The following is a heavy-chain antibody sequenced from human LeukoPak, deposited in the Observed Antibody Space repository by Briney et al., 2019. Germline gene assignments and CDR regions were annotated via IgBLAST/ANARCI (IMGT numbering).Heavy chain of an antibody. CDR2: INHSGST. V-gene: IGHV4-34*01. CDR1: GGSFSGYY. CDR3: ARNVVVTPIASSWYFDL. Sequence: SETLSLTCAVYGGSFSGYYWSWIRQPPGKGLEWIGEINHSGSTNYNPSLKSRVTISVDTSKNQFSLKLSSVTAADTAVYYCARNVVVTPIASSWYFDLWGRGTLVTVSS. J-gene: IGHJ2*01. D-gene: IGHD2-21*02.